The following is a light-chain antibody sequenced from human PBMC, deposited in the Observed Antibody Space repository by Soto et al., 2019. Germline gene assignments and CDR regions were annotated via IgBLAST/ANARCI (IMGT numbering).Light chain of an antibody. J-gene: IGLJ2*01. CDR3: TSYGGRDNLI. CDR1: SSDIGAYNY. V-gene: IGLV2-8*01. Sequence: QSALTQPPSASGSPGQSVTISCTGTSSDIGAYNYVSWFQQHPGEAPKLLISEVNKRPSGVPNRFSGSKAGNTASLTVSGLQSEDVADYYCTSYGGRDNLIFGGGTKLTVL. CDR2: EVN.